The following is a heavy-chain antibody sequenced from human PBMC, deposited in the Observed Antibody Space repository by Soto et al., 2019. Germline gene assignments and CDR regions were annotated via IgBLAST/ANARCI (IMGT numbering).Heavy chain of an antibody. Sequence: VQLLESGGGLVQPGGSLRLSCTASGFTFSSYAMSWVRQAPGKGLEWVSGISSSGVPTYYAASVEGRFTISRDNSKSTLYLQMSGLRAEDTATYYCAKAYAERVTTWVWVQGTLVTVAS. CDR3: AKAYAERVTTWV. D-gene: IGHD4-17*01. J-gene: IGHJ4*02. CDR2: ISSSGVPT. V-gene: IGHV3-23*01. CDR1: GFTFSSYA.